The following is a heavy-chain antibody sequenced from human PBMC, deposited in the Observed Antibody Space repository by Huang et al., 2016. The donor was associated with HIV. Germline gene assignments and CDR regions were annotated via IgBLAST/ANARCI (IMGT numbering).Heavy chain of an antibody. CDR3: AREAWASGVAHYFDY. Sequence: QVQLVQSGAEVKRPGASVKVSWTASGYSFTGHFIHWVRQAPGQGLEWTGRIYPTSGAINWASRFQGRVSMTRDKSIGTAYMELSGLRSDDTAVFFCAREAWASGVAHYFDYWGPGTLVTVSS. V-gene: IGHV1-2*06. CDR1: GYSFTGHF. CDR2: IYPTSGAI. D-gene: IGHD3-10*01. J-gene: IGHJ4*02.